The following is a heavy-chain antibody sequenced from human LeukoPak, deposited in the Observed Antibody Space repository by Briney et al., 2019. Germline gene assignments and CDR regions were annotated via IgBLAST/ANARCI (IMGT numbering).Heavy chain of an antibody. CDR3: AKKSVAVQTSGGVGYFDY. CDR1: GFTFSSYD. D-gene: IGHD5/OR15-5a*01. V-gene: IGHV3-13*01. J-gene: IGHJ4*02. CDR2: IGTAGDT. Sequence: GGSLRLSCAASGFTFSSYDMHWVRQATGKGLEWVSAIGTAGDTYYPGSVKGRFTISRDNSKNTLYLQMNSLRAEDTAVYYCAKKSVAVQTSGGVGYFDYWGQGTLVTVSS.